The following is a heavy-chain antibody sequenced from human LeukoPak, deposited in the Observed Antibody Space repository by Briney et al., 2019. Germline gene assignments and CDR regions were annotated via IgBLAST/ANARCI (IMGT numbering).Heavy chain of an antibody. CDR2: ISYDGSNK. J-gene: IGHJ4*02. CDR1: GFTFSSYG. V-gene: IGHV3-30*03. Sequence: GGSLRLSCAASGFTFSSYGMHWVRQAPGKGLEWVAVISYDGSNKYYADSVKGRFTISRDNSKNTLYLQMNSLRADDTAVYYCVTSSSYYWGQGTLVTVSS. D-gene: IGHD6-6*01. CDR3: VTSSSYY.